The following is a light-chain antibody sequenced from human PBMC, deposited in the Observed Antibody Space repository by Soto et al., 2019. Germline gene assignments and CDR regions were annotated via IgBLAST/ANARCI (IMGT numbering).Light chain of an antibody. CDR3: QQRSNWSGLT. V-gene: IGKV3-11*01. CDR2: DAS. J-gene: IGKJ4*01. CDR1: QSVSSY. Sequence: EIVLTQSPATLSLSPGERATISCRASQSVSSYLAWYQQKPGQAPRLLIYDASNRANGIPARFSGSGSGTDFTLPISSLEPEDFAVYYCQQRSNWSGLTFGGGTKVEIK.